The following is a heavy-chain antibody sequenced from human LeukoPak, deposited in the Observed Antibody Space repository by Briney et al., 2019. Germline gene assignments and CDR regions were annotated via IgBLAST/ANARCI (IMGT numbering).Heavy chain of an antibody. D-gene: IGHD2-2*01. V-gene: IGHV4-34*01. CDR3: ARGGWYCSSTSCRRRDYYYYYGMDV. J-gene: IGHJ6*04. Sequence: KPSETLSVTCAVYGGSFSGYYWSWIRQPPGKGLEWIGEINHSGSTNYNPSLKSRVTISVDTSKNQFSLKLSSVTAADTAVYYCARGGWYCSSTSCRRRDYYYYYGMDVWGKGTTVTVSS. CDR2: INHSGST. CDR1: GGSFSGYY.